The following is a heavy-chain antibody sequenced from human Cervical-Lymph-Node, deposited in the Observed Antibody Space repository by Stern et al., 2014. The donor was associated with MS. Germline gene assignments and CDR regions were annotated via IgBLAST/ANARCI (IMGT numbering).Heavy chain of an antibody. D-gene: IGHD3-9*01. CDR2: ISWNSGSI. CDR3: AKDRGSVLRYFDWLSTPPSYGMDV. J-gene: IGHJ6*02. Sequence: VQLVQSGGGLVQPGRSLRLSCAASGFTFDDYAMHWVRQAPGKGLEWVSGISWNSGSIGYADSVKGRFTISRDNAKNSLYLQMNSLRAEDTALYYCAKDRGSVLRYFDWLSTPPSYGMDVWGQGTTVTVSS. V-gene: IGHV3-9*01. CDR1: GFTFDDYA.